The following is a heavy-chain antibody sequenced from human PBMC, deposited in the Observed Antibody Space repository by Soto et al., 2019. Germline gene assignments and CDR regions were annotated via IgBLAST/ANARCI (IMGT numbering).Heavy chain of an antibody. V-gene: IGHV3-74*03. CDR2: INTDGSTT. D-gene: IGHD3-16*01. Sequence: EVQLVESGGGLVQPGGSLRLSCAASGFTFSNYWMHWVRQAPGKGPVWVSRINTDGSTTKYADSVKGRFTISRDNAKNTLYLNANTAGAEDTAVYYWSRDWGGYASHWGQGTLVTVSS. CDR1: GFTFSNYW. CDR3: SRDWGGYASH. J-gene: IGHJ4*02.